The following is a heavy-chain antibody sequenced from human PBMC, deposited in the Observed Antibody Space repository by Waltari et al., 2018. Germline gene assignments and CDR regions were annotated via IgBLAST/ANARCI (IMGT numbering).Heavy chain of an antibody. J-gene: IGHJ4*02. CDR3: ARDGRGFDY. Sequence: EVQLVESGGGVVRPGGSLRLPCAASGFNFDDYGMTWVRQAPGKGLEWVSGITWNAGNSGYADSVKGRFTISRDSAKNSLYLQMNSLRVEDTAIYYCARDGRGFDYWGQGTLVTVSS. CDR2: ITWNAGNS. CDR1: GFNFDDYG. V-gene: IGHV3-20*04.